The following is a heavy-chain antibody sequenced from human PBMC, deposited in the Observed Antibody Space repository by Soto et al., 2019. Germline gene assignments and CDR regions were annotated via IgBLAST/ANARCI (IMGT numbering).Heavy chain of an antibody. D-gene: IGHD5-18*01. CDR3: AKGLSVIQEWIIDGH. CDR2: MSYDGNKK. J-gene: IGHJ4*02. V-gene: IGHV3-30*18. Sequence: QVQLVESGGGVVQPGRSLRLSCAVSGFTLSSYGIHWVRQAPGKGLEWVAFMSYDGNKKYYADSVKGRFIISRDNSKNTLYLQMDSLRADDTAMYYCAKGLSVIQEWIIDGHWGQGTQVTVSS. CDR1: GFTLSSYG.